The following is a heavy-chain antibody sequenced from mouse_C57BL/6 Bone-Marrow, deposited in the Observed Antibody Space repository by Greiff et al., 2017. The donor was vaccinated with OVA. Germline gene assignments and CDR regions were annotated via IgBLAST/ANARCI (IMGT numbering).Heavy chain of an antibody. D-gene: IGHD2-4*01. CDR2: FHPYNDDT. CDR1: GYTFTTYP. J-gene: IGHJ3*01. V-gene: IGHV1-47*01. CDR3: ARPGDYDGDWFAY. Sequence: QVQLQQSGAELVKPGASVKMSCKASGYTFTTYPIEWMKQTPGKSLEWIGNFHPYNDDTKYNEKFKGKATLTVEKSSSTVYLELSRLTSEDSAVYYCARPGDYDGDWFAYWGRGTRVTVSA.